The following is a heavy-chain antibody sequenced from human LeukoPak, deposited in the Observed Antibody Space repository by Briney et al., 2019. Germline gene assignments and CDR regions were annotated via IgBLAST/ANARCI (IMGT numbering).Heavy chain of an antibody. J-gene: IGHJ4*02. CDR3: AREAAAGLDY. V-gene: IGHV1-69*05. CDR2: IIPIFGTA. D-gene: IGHD6-13*01. CDR1: GDTFSSYV. Sequence: SVKVSCKASGDTFSSYVITWVRQAPGQGLEWMGGIIPIFGTANYAQKFQGRVTITTDESTSTAYMELSSLRSEDTAVYYCAREAAAGLDYWGQGTLVTVSS.